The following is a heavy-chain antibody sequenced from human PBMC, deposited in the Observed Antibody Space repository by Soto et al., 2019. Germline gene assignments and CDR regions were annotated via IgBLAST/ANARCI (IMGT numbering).Heavy chain of an antibody. V-gene: IGHV4-31*11. CDR2: IYYSGST. D-gene: IGHD5-12*01. Sequence: SETLSLTCAVSGGSISSGGYYWSGIRQHPGEGLEWIGYIYYSGSTYYNPSLKSRVTISVDTSKNQFSVKLSSVTAADTAVYYCARAVESYSGYDCWFDPWGQVTLVTVS. J-gene: IGHJ5*02. CDR1: GGSISSGGYY. CDR3: ARAVESYSGYDCWFDP.